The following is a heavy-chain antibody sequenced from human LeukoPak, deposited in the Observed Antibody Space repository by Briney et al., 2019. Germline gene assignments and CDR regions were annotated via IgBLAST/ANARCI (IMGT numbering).Heavy chain of an antibody. V-gene: IGHV1-18*01. J-gene: IGHJ5*01. CDR2: ITVYNGYT. CDR3: AKGDAAAGTYNWFDS. D-gene: IGHD6-13*01. Sequence: ASVKVSCKASGYTFTNSVISWVRQAPGQGLEWMGRITVYNGYTNYAQKLQGRVTMTADTSTSTAYMELRSLRPEDTAVYYCAKGDAAAGTYNWFDSWGQGTLVTVSS. CDR1: GYTFTNSV.